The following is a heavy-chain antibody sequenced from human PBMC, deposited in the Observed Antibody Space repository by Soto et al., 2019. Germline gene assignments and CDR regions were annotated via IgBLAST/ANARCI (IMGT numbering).Heavy chain of an antibody. Sequence: PSETLSLTCNVSGAAVSSGSYYWTWVRQPPGKGLEWICNIYYSGTTNYNPSLQNRVTISIDTSKNQYSLKLTSVTAEDAALYYCAREIRGYSRALDYWGQGTQVTVSS. J-gene: IGHJ4*02. CDR2: IYYSGTT. D-gene: IGHD5-12*01. CDR1: GAAVSSGSYY. CDR3: AREIRGYSRALDY. V-gene: IGHV4-61*01.